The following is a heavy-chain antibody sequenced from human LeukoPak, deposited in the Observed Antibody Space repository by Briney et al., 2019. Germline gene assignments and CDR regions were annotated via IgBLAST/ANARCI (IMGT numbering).Heavy chain of an antibody. CDR3: AGATQLAYYYGSGSLDY. V-gene: IGHV4-34*01. J-gene: IGHJ4*02. CDR2: INHSGST. Sequence: SETLSLTCAVYGGSFSGYYWSWIRQPPGEGLEWIGEINHSGSTNYNPSLKSRVTISVDTSKNQFSLKLSSVTAADTAVYYCAGATQLAYYYGSGSLDYWGQGTLVTVSS. D-gene: IGHD3-10*01. CDR1: GGSFSGYY.